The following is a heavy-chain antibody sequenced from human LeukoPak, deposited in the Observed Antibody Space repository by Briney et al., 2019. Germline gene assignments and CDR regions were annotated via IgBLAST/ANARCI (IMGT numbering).Heavy chain of an antibody. CDR1: GFTFNNYT. V-gene: IGHV3-21*04. D-gene: IGHD6-6*01. J-gene: IGHJ3*02. CDR3: ARDCISSAFDI. CDR2: IGSSGRYI. Sequence: GGSLRLSCAASGFTFNNYTMTWVRQAPGKGLEWVSSIGSSGRYIYYADSVKGRFTISRDNDNNSLYLQMNSLRAEDTAVYYCARDCISSAFDIWGHGAMVTVSS.